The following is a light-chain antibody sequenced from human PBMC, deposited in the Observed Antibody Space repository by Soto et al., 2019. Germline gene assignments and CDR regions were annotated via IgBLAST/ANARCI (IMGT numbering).Light chain of an antibody. V-gene: IGKV1-8*01. CDR3: QQYYSYPIT. CDR1: QGVTSN. J-gene: IGKJ5*01. Sequence: AIRMTQSPSSFSASTGDRVTITCRASQGVTSNLAWYQQKPGKAPELLIYDASTLQSGAPSRFSGSGSGTDYTLTISSLQSEDFATYYYQQYYSYPITFGQGTRLEIK. CDR2: DAS.